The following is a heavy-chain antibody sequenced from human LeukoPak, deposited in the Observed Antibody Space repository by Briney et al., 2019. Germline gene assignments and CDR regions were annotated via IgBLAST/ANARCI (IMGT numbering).Heavy chain of an antibody. CDR1: GFTFDDYG. CDR3: AKVIAVAGRGGLDY. D-gene: IGHD6-19*01. V-gene: IGHV3-20*04. CDR2: INWNGGST. J-gene: IGHJ4*02. Sequence: GGSLRLSCAASGFTFDDYGMSWVRQAPGKGLEWVSGINWNGGSTGYADSVKGRFTISRDNAKNSLYLQMNSLGAEDTAVYYCAKVIAVAGRGGLDYWGQGTLVTVSS.